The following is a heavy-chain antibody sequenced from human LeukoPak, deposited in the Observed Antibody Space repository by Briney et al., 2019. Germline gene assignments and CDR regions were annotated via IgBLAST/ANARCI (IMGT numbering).Heavy chain of an antibody. Sequence: SETLSLTCTVSSGSISNYDWSWIRQPAGKGLAWIGRIYTSGSTNYNPSLKSRVTMSVDTSKKQFSLKLSSVTAADTAVYYCARLTSSWYQDWYFDLWGRGTLVTVSS. V-gene: IGHV4-4*07. D-gene: IGHD6-13*01. CDR1: SGSISNYD. CDR2: IYTSGST. J-gene: IGHJ2*01. CDR3: ARLTSSWYQDWYFDL.